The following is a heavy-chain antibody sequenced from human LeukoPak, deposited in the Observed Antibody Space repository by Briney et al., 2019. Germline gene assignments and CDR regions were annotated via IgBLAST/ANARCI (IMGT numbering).Heavy chain of an antibody. CDR3: AEHTYYDFWSGYGLISFDT. Sequence: SETLSLTCTVSGGSISSSSYYWGWIRQPPGKGLEWIGSIYYSGSTYYNPSLKSRVTISVDTSKNQFSLKLSSVTAADTAVYYCAEHTYYDFWSGYGLISFDTWGQGTLVTISS. D-gene: IGHD3-3*01. V-gene: IGHV4-39*01. J-gene: IGHJ5*02. CDR2: IYYSGST. CDR1: GGSISSSSYY.